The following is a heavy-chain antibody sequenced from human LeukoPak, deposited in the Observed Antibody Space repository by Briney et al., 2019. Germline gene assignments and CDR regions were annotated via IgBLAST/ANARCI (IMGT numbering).Heavy chain of an antibody. CDR3: AGGGGAGLAD. D-gene: IGHD4-23*01. J-gene: IGHJ4*02. CDR2: IYSGGST. V-gene: IGHV4-59*01. CDR1: GGSLSSYY. Sequence: SETLSLTCTISGGSLSSYYWTWARQPPGKGLEWIGYIYSGGSTNYNPSLKSRVTISIDTSKNQFSLNLSSVTAADTAVYYCAGGGGAGLADWGQGTLVTVSS.